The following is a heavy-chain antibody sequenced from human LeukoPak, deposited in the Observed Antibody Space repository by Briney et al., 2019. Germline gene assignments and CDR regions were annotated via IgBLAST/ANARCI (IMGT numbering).Heavy chain of an antibody. CDR2: INHSGST. V-gene: IGHV4-34*01. CDR1: GGSFSGYY. Sequence: SETLSLTCTVYGGSFSGYYWSWIRQPPGKGLEWIGEINHSGSTNYNPSLKSRVTISVDTSKNQFSLKLSSVTAADTAVYYCARGKGYYYYYMDVWGKGTTVTVSS. CDR3: ARGKGYYYYYMDV. J-gene: IGHJ6*03.